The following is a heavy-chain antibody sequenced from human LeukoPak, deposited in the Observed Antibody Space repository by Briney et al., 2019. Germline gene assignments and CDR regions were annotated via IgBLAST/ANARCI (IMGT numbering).Heavy chain of an antibody. Sequence: GGSLRLSCAASGFIFRSYAMHWVRQAPGKGLEWVAFISYDAVYTFYADSVKGRFTISRDNSKSTLHLQMNSLRPEDTAVYYCTRDLSEKYSIDYWGQGTLVTVSS. J-gene: IGHJ4*02. CDR3: TRDLSEKYSIDY. V-gene: IGHV3-30-3*01. CDR2: ISYDAVYT. D-gene: IGHD2-15*01. CDR1: GFIFRSYA.